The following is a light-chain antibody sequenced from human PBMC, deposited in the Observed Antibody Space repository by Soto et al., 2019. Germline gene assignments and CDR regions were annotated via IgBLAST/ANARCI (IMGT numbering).Light chain of an antibody. Sequence: QSALTQPAPVSGSPGQSITISCTGTSSDIGNYNLVSWYQQHPGKAPKLMIHEDSTRPSGVSNRFSGSKSGNTASLTISGLRTEDEADYYCCSYAGSYTWVFGGGTKLTVL. CDR3: CSYAGSYTWV. CDR1: SSDIGNYNL. J-gene: IGLJ3*02. CDR2: EDS. V-gene: IGLV2-23*01.